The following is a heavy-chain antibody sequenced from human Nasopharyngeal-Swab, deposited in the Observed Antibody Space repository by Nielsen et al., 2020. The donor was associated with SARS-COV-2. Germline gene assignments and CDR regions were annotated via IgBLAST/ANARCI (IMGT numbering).Heavy chain of an antibody. CDR2: IKEDGSVQ. CDR3: VKHQGSSSDQ. V-gene: IGHV3-7*02. Sequence: GESLKISCAASGFTFSIHWMSWVRQAPGKGLEWVANIKEDGSVQDYVDSVKGRFTISRDNTKNSVYLQMNSLRVEDTAVYYCVKHQGSSSDQWGQGTLVTVSS. CDR1: GFTFSIHW. J-gene: IGHJ4*02.